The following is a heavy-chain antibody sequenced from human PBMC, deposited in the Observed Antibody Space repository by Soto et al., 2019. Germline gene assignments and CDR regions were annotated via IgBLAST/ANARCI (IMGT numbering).Heavy chain of an antibody. CDR2: ISGSGGST. CDR1: GFTFSSYS. D-gene: IGHD2-2*01. J-gene: IGHJ4*02. CDR3: AKGATTSCYVLPVHY. V-gene: IGHV3-23*01. Sequence: GGSLRLSCAASGFTFSSYSMSWVRQAPGKGLEWVSTISGSGGSTYYADSVKGRFTISRDNPKNTLYLQMNSLRAEDTAVYYCAKGATTSCYVLPVHYWGQGTLVTVSS.